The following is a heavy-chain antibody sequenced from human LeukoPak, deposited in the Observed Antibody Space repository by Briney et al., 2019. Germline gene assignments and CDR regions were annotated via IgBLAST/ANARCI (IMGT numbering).Heavy chain of an antibody. CDR1: GFTFSRYA. CDR2: ISYDGSNK. CDR3: ARAARDGYNPPPYYYYYMDV. J-gene: IGHJ6*03. Sequence: GRSLRLSCAAPGFTFSRYAMHWVRQAPGKGLEWVTIISYDGSNKYYADSVKGRFTISRDNSKNTLYMQMNSLRAEDTAVYYCARAARDGYNPPPYYYYYMDVWGKGTTVTVSS. V-gene: IGHV3-30*04. D-gene: IGHD5-24*01.